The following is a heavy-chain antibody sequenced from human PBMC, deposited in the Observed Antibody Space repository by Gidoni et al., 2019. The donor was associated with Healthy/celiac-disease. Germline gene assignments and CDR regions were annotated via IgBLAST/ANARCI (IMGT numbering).Heavy chain of an antibody. CDR1: GFTFIGSA. V-gene: IGHV3-73*02. CDR2: IRSKANSYAT. J-gene: IGHJ4*02. CDR3: TSPAGGY. Sequence: EVQLVESGGGLVKTGGSLKLTWGASGFTFIGSAMHWVRQASGKGLAWVGRIRSKANSYATAFAASVKVRFTISIDASKNTAYLQLNSLTTEDTAVYYCTSPAGGYWGQGTLVTVSS.